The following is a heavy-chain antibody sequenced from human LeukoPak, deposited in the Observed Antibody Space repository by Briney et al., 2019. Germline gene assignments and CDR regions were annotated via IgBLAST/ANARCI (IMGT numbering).Heavy chain of an antibody. Sequence: GGSLRLACAASGFTFSSYSMTWVRQAPGKGLEWISSMSSGGTYIYYADSVRGRFTISRDNAKNSLYLLMNSLRAEDTAVYYCARDRPTGASRLFVVQWGQGTLVTVSS. CDR1: GFTFSSYS. D-gene: IGHD3-3*01. V-gene: IGHV3-21*01. CDR2: MSSGGTYI. CDR3: ARDRPTGASRLFVVQ. J-gene: IGHJ4*02.